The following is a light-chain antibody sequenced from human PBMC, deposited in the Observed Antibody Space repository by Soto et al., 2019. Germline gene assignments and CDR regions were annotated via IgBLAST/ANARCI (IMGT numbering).Light chain of an antibody. CDR2: AAS. Sequence: DIPMTQSPSSLSASVGDRVIITCRASQTINNCLNWFQQKPGQAPKVLIFAASSLQSGVPSRFSGSGSGTDFTLTISSLQPEDFATYYCEQSYNVPRTFGQGTKVEVK. CDR3: EQSYNVPRT. V-gene: IGKV1-39*01. CDR1: QTINNC. J-gene: IGKJ1*01.